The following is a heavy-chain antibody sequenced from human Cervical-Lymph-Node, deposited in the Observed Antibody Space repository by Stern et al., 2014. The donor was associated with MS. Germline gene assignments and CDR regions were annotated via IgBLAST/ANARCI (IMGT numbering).Heavy chain of an antibody. CDR2: IFPGASDI. V-gene: IGHV5-51*01. Sequence: VQLVQSGPEVKRPGESLKISCQASGYTFTSYWIGGVRQMPGKGLEWIAFIFPGASDISNTPSFKAQVPISADKSSNTAYLQWNNLKASDTAIYYCARQRYFDYWGQGTLVTVSS. CDR3: ARQRYFDY. J-gene: IGHJ4*02. CDR1: GYTFTSYW.